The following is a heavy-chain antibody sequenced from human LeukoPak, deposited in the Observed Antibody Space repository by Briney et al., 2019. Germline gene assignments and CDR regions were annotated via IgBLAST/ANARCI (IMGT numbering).Heavy chain of an antibody. V-gene: IGHV4-59*01. D-gene: IGHD3-10*01. Sequence: PSETLSLTCSVSGGSISSYYWSWIRQPPGKGLEWIGYIYYSGSTNYNPSPKSRVTISVDTSKNQFSLKLSSVTAADTAVYYCARVPGSGAIYYYYYMDVWGKGTTVTISS. CDR1: GGSISSYY. CDR3: ARVPGSGAIYYYYYMDV. J-gene: IGHJ6*03. CDR2: IYYSGST.